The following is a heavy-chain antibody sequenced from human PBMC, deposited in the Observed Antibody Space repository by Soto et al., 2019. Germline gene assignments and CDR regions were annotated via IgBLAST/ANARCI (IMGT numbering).Heavy chain of an antibody. Sequence: SVTQSLTWTVYGGTFSGYYWIWIRQTQGKGLEWIGEINHSGSTNYNPSLKSRVTISVDTSKNQFSLKLSSVTAADTAVYYCARSTGWFGELGPTDYWGQGTLVTVSS. V-gene: IGHV4-34*01. D-gene: IGHD3-10*01. CDR1: GGTFSGYY. CDR3: ARSTGWFGELGPTDY. J-gene: IGHJ4*02. CDR2: INHSGST.